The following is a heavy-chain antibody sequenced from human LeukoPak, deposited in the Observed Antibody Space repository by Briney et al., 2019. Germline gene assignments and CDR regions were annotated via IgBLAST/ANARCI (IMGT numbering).Heavy chain of an antibody. V-gene: IGHV3-15*01. CDR1: GFSFSNAW. CDR2: IKSKTDGGTT. CDR3: TTWIGY. Sequence: GGSLRLSCAASGFSFSNAWMSWVRPAPGKGLEWVGRIKSKTDGGTTDYAATVQGRFTISRDDSKTTLYLQMNSLKTDDTAVYYCTTWIGYWGQGTLVTVSS. J-gene: IGHJ4*02.